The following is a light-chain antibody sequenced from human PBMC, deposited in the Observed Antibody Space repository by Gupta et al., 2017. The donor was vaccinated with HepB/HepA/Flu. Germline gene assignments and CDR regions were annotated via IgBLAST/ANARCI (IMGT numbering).Light chain of an antibody. CDR2: DAS. J-gene: IGKJ4*01. CDR1: QSVNIW. Sequence: EIVLTQFPATLSLSPGERATLSCRASQSVNIWLAWYQQKPGQAPRLLIRDASHRATGIPDRFSGSGSGTDFTLTSSSREPEDFAVYYWQGRNNSITFGGGTKVETK. CDR3: QGRNNSIT. V-gene: IGKV3-11*01.